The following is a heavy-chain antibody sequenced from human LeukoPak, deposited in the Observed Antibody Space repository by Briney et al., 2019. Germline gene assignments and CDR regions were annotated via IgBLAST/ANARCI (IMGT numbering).Heavy chain of an antibody. CDR3: ARAPYARPDY. J-gene: IGHJ4*02. CDR1: GESFSGYY. Sequence: SETLSLTCAVYGESFSGYYWSWIRQPPGKGLEWIGEINHSGSTNYNPSLKSRVTISVDTSKNQFSLKLSSVTAADTAVYYCARAPYARPDYWGQGTLVTVSS. CDR2: INHSGST. D-gene: IGHD4-17*01. V-gene: IGHV4-34*01.